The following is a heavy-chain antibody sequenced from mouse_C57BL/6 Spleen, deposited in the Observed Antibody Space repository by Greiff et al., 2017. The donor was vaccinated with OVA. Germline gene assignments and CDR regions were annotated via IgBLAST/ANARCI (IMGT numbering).Heavy chain of an antibody. CDR2: IYPGSGNT. J-gene: IGHJ4*01. Sequence: QVQLKESGAELVRPGASVKLSCKASGYTFTDYYINWVKQRPGQGLEWIARIYPGSGNTYYNEKFKGKATLTAEKSSSTAYMQLSSLTSEDSAVYFCARDMDYWGQGTSVTVSS. CDR1: GYTFTDYY. CDR3: ARDMDY. V-gene: IGHV1-76*01.